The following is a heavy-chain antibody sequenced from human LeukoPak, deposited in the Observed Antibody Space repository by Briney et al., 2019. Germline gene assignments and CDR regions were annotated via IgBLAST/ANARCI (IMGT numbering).Heavy chain of an antibody. CDR1: GFTFDDYA. CDR3: ATRISYGAP. CDR2: ITWNSDSI. V-gene: IGHV3-9*01. Sequence: PGGSLRLSCAASGFTFDDYAMHWVRQAPGKGLEWVSGITWNSDSIDYADSVKGRFTISRDNSKNTLCLQMNSLRAEDTAVYYCATRISYGAPWGQGTLVTVSS. D-gene: IGHD5-18*01. J-gene: IGHJ5*02.